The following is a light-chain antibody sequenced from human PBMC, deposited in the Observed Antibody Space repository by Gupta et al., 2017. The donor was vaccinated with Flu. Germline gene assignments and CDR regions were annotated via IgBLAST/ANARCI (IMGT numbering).Light chain of an antibody. CDR3: QAWDSNSAGVM. CDR2: HYA. Sequence: SYELTQPPPVSVSPGPPATITCSGASLGDQSACWYQQKPNHSPVLVIYHYAERHSGIPVRFSGSKSGNTATLTISGTHTRDEADYYCQAWDSNSAGVMFGGGTKLTVL. J-gene: IGLJ3*02. CDR1: SLGDQS. V-gene: IGLV3-1*01.